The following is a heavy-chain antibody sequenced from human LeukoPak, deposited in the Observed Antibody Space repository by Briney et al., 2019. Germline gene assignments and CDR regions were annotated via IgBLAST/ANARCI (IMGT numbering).Heavy chain of an antibody. V-gene: IGHV4-38-2*01. Sequence: SETLSLTCAVSAYSISSGYYWGWIRQPPGKGLEWIGSIYHSGSTYYNPSLKSRVTISVDTSKNQFSLKLSSVTAADTAVYYCASLGRGWDWGQGTLVTVSS. CDR2: IYHSGST. CDR1: AYSISSGYY. J-gene: IGHJ4*02. CDR3: ASLGRGWD. D-gene: IGHD1-26*01.